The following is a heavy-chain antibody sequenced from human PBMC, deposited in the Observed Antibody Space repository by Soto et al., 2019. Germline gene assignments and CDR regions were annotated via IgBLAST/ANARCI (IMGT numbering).Heavy chain of an antibody. J-gene: IGHJ5*02. V-gene: IGHV5-51*01. CDR2: IYPGDSET. CDR1: GYSFTSYW. D-gene: IGHD6-19*01. Sequence: GESLKISCKGSGYSFTSYWIGWVRQMPGKGLECMGIIYPGDSETRYSPSFQGQVTISADKSISTAYLQWSSLKASDTAMYYCARQSGGGWRLNWFDPWGQGTLVTVS. CDR3: ARQSGGGWRLNWFDP.